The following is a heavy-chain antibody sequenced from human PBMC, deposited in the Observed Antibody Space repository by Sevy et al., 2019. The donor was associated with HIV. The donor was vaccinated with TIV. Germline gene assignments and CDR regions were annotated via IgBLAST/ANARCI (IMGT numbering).Heavy chain of an antibody. J-gene: IGHJ6*02. V-gene: IGHV3-21*01. Sequence: GGSLRLSCAVSGFTFSTYSMTWVRQAPGKGLEWVSSISSSSNYIYYPDSVKGRFTISRDNAKNSLYLQMNSLRAEDTAVYCCARVKAYCSGGSCYSTMGADVWGQGTTVTVSS. CDR1: GFTFSTYS. CDR2: ISSSSNYI. D-gene: IGHD2-15*01. CDR3: ARVKAYCSGGSCYSTMGADV.